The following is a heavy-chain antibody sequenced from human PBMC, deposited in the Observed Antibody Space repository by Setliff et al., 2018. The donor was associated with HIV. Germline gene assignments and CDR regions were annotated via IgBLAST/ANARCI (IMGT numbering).Heavy chain of an antibody. D-gene: IGHD5-18*01. CDR1: GGSISSGSYF. V-gene: IGHV4-61*02. J-gene: IGHJ4*02. CDR2: IYTSGST. CDR3: ARGQGDTAMVFDY. Sequence: SETLSLTCTVSGGSISSGSYFWTWIRQPAGKGLEWIGRIYTSGSTNYNPSLKSRVTISVDASKNQFSLKLSSVTAADTAVYYCARGQGDTAMVFDYWGQGTLVTVSS.